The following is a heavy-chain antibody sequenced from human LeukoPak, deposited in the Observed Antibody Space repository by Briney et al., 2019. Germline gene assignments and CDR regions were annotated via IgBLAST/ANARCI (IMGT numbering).Heavy chain of an antibody. J-gene: IGHJ4*02. CDR1: GYSFSSYW. CDR3: ASPGRATVTRLDY. D-gene: IGHD4-17*01. Sequence: GESPKISCKGSGYSFSSYWIGWVRRMPGKGLEWMGIIYPGDSETRYSPSFQGQVTISADKSISTAFLQWSSLKASDTAMYYCASPGRATVTRLDYWGQGTLVTVTS. CDR2: IYPGDSET. V-gene: IGHV5-51*01.